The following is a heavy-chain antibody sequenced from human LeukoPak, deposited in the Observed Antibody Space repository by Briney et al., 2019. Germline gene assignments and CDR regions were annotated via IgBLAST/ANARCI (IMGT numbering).Heavy chain of an antibody. CDR3: ARHYKVPAGGSYYFEY. V-gene: IGHV4-39*01. J-gene: IGHJ4*02. CDR2: IYYSGST. Sequence: SETLSLTCTVSGGYISSSSYYWGWIRQPPGKGLEWIGSIYYSGSTYYKPSLKSRVTISVDTSKNQFSLKLSSVTAADTAVYYCARHYKVPAGGSYYFEYWGKGNLVTVSS. CDR1: GGYISSSSYY. D-gene: IGHD2-2*01.